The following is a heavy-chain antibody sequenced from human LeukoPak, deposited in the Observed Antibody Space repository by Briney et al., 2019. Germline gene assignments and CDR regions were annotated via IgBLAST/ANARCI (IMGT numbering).Heavy chain of an antibody. Sequence: SETLSLTCAVYGGSFSGYYWSWIRQPPGKWLEWIGEINHSGSTNYNPSLKSRVTISVDTSKNQFSLKLSSVTAADTAVYYCARAPDYGDYVRVEYYYMDVWGKGTTVTVSS. V-gene: IGHV4-34*01. D-gene: IGHD4-17*01. CDR2: INHSGST. CDR3: ARAPDYGDYVRVEYYYMDV. J-gene: IGHJ6*03. CDR1: GGSFSGYY.